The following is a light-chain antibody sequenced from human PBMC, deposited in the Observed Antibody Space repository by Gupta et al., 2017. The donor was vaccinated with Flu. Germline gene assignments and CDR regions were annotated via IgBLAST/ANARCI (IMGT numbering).Light chain of an antibody. J-gene: IGKJ2*02. Sequence: DVVMTQSPLSLPVTLGQPASISCRSSQSLVYKNGITYLNWFQQRPGQSPRRLIYEVSKRDSGVTDRFSGSGAGTDFTLKSSRGEAEDGGVYYCMRGTHPWTFGQGTRMEI. CDR2: EVS. CDR1: QSLVYKNGITY. V-gene: IGKV2-30*01. CDR3: MRGTHPWT.